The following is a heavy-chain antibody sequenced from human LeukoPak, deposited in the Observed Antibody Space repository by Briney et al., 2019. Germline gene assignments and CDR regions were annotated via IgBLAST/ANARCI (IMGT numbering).Heavy chain of an antibody. Sequence: ASVKVSCKASGYTFTSYYMHWARQAPGQGLEWMGIINPSGGSTSYAQKFQGRVTMTRDTSTSTVYMELSSLRSEDTAVYYCARSMSFVVPAPRYYYYGMDAWGQGTTVTVSS. CDR3: ARSMSFVVPAPRYYYYGMDA. CDR1: GYTFTSYY. V-gene: IGHV1-46*01. CDR2: INPSGGST. J-gene: IGHJ6*02. D-gene: IGHD2-2*01.